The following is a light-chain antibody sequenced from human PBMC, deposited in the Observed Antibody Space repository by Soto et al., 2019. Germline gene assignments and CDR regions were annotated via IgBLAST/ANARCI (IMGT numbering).Light chain of an antibody. CDR2: AAS. J-gene: IGKJ1*01. V-gene: IGKV1-9*01. CDR1: QGISSY. Sequence: QLTQSASALSASVGDRVTITCRASQGISSYLAWYQQKPGKAPELLIYAASTLQSGVPSRFSGSGSGTDFTLTISSLQPEDSATYYCQQLNTYPPWTFGQGTKV. CDR3: QQLNTYPPWT.